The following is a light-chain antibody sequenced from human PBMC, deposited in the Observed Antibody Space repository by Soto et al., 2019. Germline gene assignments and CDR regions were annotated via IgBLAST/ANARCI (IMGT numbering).Light chain of an antibody. V-gene: IGKV3-20*01. CDR3: QQYGGSPWT. Sequence: EIVLTQSPGTLSLSPGERATLSCRASQSVSNSYLAWYQQKPGQAPRLLIYGASSRATGIPDRFCGSGSGTDFALTISRLEPEDFAVYHCQQYGGSPWTFGQGTKVEIK. CDR2: GAS. J-gene: IGKJ1*01. CDR1: QSVSNSY.